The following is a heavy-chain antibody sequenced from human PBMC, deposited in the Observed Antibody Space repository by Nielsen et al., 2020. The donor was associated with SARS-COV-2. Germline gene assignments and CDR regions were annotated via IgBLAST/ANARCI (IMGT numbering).Heavy chain of an antibody. V-gene: IGHV1-2*02. Sequence: ASVKVSCKASGYTFAGYYLHWVRRVPGQGLEWMGWINPTSGDPHYAQKFQGRVTMSRDTSISTAYMEMDRLTLDDTAVYYCARDRGSSWSNHFDPRGQGTQVTVSS. CDR3: ARDRGSSWSNHFDP. CDR1: GYTFAGYY. CDR2: INPTSGDP. D-gene: IGHD6-13*01. J-gene: IGHJ5*02.